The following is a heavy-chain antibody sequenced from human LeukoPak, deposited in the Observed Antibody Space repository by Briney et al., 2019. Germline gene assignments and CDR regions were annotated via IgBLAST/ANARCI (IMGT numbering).Heavy chain of an antibody. V-gene: IGHV3-30-3*01. CDR1: GFTFSSYA. CDR3: ARDTYYYDSSGYYSPQGYYYYGMDV. D-gene: IGHD3-22*01. Sequence: PGGSLRLSCAASGFTFSSYAMHWVRQAPGEGLEWVAVISYDGSNKYYADSVKGRFTISRDNSKNTLYLQMNSLRAEDTAVYYCARDTYYYDSSGYYSPQGYYYYGMDVWGQGTTVTVSS. CDR2: ISYDGSNK. J-gene: IGHJ6*02.